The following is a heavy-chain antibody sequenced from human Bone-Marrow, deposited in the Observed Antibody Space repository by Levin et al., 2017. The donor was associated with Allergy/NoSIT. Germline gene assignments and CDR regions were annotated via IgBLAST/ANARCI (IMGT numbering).Heavy chain of an antibody. CDR3: ARAGVGVGDCSGGSCYSADY. Sequence: SVKVSCKASGGTFSSYAISWVRQAPGQGLEWMGGIIPIFGTANYAQKFQGRVTITADESTSTAYMELSSLRSEDTAVYYCARAGVGVGDCSGGSCYSADYWGQGTLVTVSS. J-gene: IGHJ4*02. V-gene: IGHV1-69*13. D-gene: IGHD2-15*01. CDR1: GGTFSSYA. CDR2: IIPIFGTA.